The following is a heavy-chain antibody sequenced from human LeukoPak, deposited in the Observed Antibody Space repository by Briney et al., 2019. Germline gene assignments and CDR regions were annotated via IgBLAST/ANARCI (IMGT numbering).Heavy chain of an antibody. V-gene: IGHV3-23*01. CDR1: GFTFSSYA. CDR3: ANQQGDAFDI. Sequence: GGSLRLSCAASGFTFSSYAMSWVRRAPGKGLEWVSAISGSGVSTYYADSVKGRFTISRDDSQNTLALQMNSLRAEDTAVYYCANQQGDAFDIWGQGTMVTVSS. D-gene: IGHD1/OR15-1a*01. CDR2: ISGSGVST. J-gene: IGHJ3*02.